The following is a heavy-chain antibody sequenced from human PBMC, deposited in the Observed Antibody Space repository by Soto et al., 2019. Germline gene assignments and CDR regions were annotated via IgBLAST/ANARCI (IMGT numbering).Heavy chain of an antibody. V-gene: IGHV4-31*03. J-gene: IGHJ4*02. Sequence: SETLSLTCTVSGGSISSCGYYWSWIRQHPGKGLEWIGYIYYSGSTYYNPSLKSRVTISVDTSKNQFSLKLSSVTAADTAVYYCARVHSMIVVVIEYYFDYWGQGTLVTVSS. CDR2: IYYSGST. CDR3: ARVHSMIVVVIEYYFDY. D-gene: IGHD3-22*01. CDR1: GGSISSCGYY.